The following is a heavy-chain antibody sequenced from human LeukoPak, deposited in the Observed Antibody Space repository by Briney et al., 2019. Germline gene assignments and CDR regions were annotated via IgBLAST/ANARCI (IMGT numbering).Heavy chain of an antibody. J-gene: IGHJ4*02. CDR3: ARALRSGSYREFDY. V-gene: IGHV1-2*02. Sequence: GPVKVSCKASGYTFTGYYVHWVRQAPGQGLEWMGWINPNSGGTNYAPKFQGRVTMTRDTSIYTACMELSKLRSDDTAVYYCARALRSGSYREFDYWGQGALVTVSS. D-gene: IGHD1-26*01. CDR2: INPNSGGT. CDR1: GYTFTGYY.